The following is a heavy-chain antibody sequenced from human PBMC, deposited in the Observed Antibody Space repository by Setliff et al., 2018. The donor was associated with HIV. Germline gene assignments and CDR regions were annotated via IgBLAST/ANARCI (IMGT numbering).Heavy chain of an antibody. CDR2: IYHSGNT. J-gene: IGHJ4*02. D-gene: IGHD6-13*01. Sequence: PSETLSLTCTVSGGFISTGGYSWSWIRQPPGKGLEWIGYIYHSGNTYYNPSLKSRVSISIDTSKNQFSLKLSSVTAADTAVYFCARGRGSSSSWPIDYWGQGTLVTVSS. V-gene: IGHV4-30-2*01. CDR3: ARGRGSSSSWPIDY. CDR1: GGFISTGGYS.